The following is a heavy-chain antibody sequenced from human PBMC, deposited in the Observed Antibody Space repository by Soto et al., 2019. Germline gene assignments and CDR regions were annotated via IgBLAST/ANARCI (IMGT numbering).Heavy chain of an antibody. D-gene: IGHD3-9*01. V-gene: IGHV3-23*01. CDR3: AKEFGTRYFDWLYPDY. CDR1: GFTFSSYA. J-gene: IGHJ4*02. CDR2: ISGSGGST. Sequence: PGGSLRLSWAASGFTFSSYAMSWVRQAPGKGLEWVSAISGSGGSTYYADSVKGRFTISRDNSKNTLYLQMNSLRAEDTAVYYCAKEFGTRYFDWLYPDYWGQGTLVTVSS.